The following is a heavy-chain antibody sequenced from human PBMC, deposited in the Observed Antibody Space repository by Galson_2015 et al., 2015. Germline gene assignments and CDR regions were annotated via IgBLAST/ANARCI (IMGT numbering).Heavy chain of an antibody. V-gene: IGHV1-18*01. CDR3: TRGYKYYDFWNGYFPDFDY. CDR1: SYTFNSYG. D-gene: IGHD3-3*01. CDR2: ISAYNGNT. J-gene: IGHJ4*02. Sequence: SVKVSCKASSYTFNSYGIRWVRQAPGQGLEWMGWISAYNGNTNYAQKLQGRVTMTTDTSTSTAYMELRSLRSDDTAIYYCTRGYKYYDFWNGYFPDFDYWGQGTLVTVSS.